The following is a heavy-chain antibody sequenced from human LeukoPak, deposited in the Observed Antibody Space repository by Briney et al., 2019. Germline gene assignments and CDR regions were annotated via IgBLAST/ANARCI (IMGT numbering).Heavy chain of an antibody. D-gene: IGHD3-3*01. CDR1: GSSIRDNYY. J-gene: IGHJ5*02. Sequence: NPSETLSLTCTIIGSSIRDNYYWGWIRRPPGKGLEWIGSVFYSGSTYYNPSLKSRVTLSVDTSNNILSLKLRSVTAADTAVYYCARHNYYHFWSTLNWFDPWGQGALVTVSS. CDR2: VFYSGST. CDR3: ARHNYYHFWSTLNWFDP. V-gene: IGHV4-38-2*02.